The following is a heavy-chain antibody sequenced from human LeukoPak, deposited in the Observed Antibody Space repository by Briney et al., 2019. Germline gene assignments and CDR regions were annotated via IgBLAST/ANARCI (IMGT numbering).Heavy chain of an antibody. CDR3: ARGSPGYYDSSGYAFDI. J-gene: IGHJ3*02. Sequence: SETLSLTCTVSGYSISSGYYWGWIRQPPGKGLEWIGSINHSGSTYYNPSLKSRVTISVDTSKNQFSLKLSSVTAADTAVYYCARGSPGYYDSSGYAFDIWGQGTMVTVSS. CDR2: INHSGST. V-gene: IGHV4-38-2*02. D-gene: IGHD3-22*01. CDR1: GYSISSGYY.